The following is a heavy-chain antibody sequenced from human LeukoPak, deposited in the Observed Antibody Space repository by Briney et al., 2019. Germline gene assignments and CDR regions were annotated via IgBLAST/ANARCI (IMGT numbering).Heavy chain of an antibody. V-gene: IGHV4-59*01. Sequence: SETLSLTCTVSGDSISTYYWTWIRQPPGEGLEWIGYIYYSGNTNYNPSLKSRVTISVDTSKNQFPLKLTSVTAADTAVYYCARDRSYGYFDYWGQGTLVTVSS. J-gene: IGHJ4*02. D-gene: IGHD5-18*01. CDR3: ARDRSYGYFDY. CDR2: IYYSGNT. CDR1: GDSISTYY.